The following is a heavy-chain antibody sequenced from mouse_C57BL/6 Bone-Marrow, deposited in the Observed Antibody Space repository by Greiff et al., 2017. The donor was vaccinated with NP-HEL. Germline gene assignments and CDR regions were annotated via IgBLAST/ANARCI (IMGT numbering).Heavy chain of an antibody. CDR3: ARWWDA. Sequence: QVQLQQPVPALVSPGSSVKLSCKASGYTFTSYWLHCVKQRPIQGLEWIGNIDPSDSETHYNQKFKDKATLTVDKSSSTAYMQRSSLTSEDSAVYYCARWWDAWGQGTTLTVSS. V-gene: IGHV1-52*01. CDR2: IDPSDSET. CDR1: GYTFTSYW. D-gene: IGHD1-1*02. J-gene: IGHJ2*01.